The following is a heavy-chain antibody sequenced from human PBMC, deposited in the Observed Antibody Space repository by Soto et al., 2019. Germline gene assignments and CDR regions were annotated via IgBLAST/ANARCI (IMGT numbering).Heavy chain of an antibody. D-gene: IGHD2-21*01. CDR2: ISPDGSTT. V-gene: IGHV3-74*01. Sequence: PGGSLRLSCAASGFTFSNFWMHWVRQAPGKGLVWVSRISPDGSTTSYPDSVKGRFTISRDNPRNILYLEMNSLSAEDTAMYYCARVPRDFCGRECSSANWGQGTQVTVSS. CDR3: ARVPRDFCGRECSSAN. J-gene: IGHJ4*02. CDR1: GFTFSNFW.